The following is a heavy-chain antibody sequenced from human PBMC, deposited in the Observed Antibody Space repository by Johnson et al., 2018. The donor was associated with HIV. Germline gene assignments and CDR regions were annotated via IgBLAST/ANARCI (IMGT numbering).Heavy chain of an antibody. CDR2: IRQDGGET. J-gene: IGHJ3*01. V-gene: IGHV3-7*01. CDR3: ASGHMWSAF. D-gene: IGHD2-21*01. Sequence: VQLVESGGGLVQPGESLRLSCVVSGFTFKNYWMTWVHQAPGKGLEWVAYIRQDGGETDSLDYVKGRFTISRDNAKNSLYLQMSSLRVEDTAVYYCASGHMWSAFWGQGTMVTVSS. CDR1: GFTFKNYW.